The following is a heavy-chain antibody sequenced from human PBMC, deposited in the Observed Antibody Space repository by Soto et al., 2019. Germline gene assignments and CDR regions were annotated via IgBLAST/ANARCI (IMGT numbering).Heavy chain of an antibody. CDR2: ITGSGDAT. CDR1: GFTFSSYA. Sequence: EVQLLESGGGLVQPGGSLRLSCAASGFTFSSYAMNWVRQAPGKGLEWVSVITGSGDATYYADSVKGRFTISRDNSKKPLYVQMNSLRAEDTAVYYCAKAISGYNAPLDHCGQGTRVTVSS. D-gene: IGHD1-20*01. V-gene: IGHV3-23*01. CDR3: AKAISGYNAPLDH. J-gene: IGHJ4*02.